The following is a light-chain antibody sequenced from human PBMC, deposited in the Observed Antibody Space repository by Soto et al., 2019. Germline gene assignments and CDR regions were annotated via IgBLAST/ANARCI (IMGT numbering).Light chain of an antibody. J-gene: IGKJ4*01. CDR2: WAS. CDR3: QQYFGTPLT. Sequence: DIVMTQSPDSLAVSLGERATINSKSSQSVLYASNSKNFLAWFQQKPGQPPKLLISWASTRESGVPDRFSGSGSGTDFTLTISSLQAEDVAVYYCQQYFGTPLTFGGGTKLEIK. V-gene: IGKV4-1*01. CDR1: QSVLYASNSKNF.